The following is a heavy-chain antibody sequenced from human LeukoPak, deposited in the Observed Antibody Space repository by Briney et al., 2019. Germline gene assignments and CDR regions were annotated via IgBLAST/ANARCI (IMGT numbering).Heavy chain of an antibody. D-gene: IGHD3-10*01. CDR2: INPSGGST. CDR3: ARAPLWFGELLDSYFDY. Sequence: GASVKVSCKASGYTSTSYYMHWVRQAPGQGLEWMGIINPSGGSTSYAQKFQGRVTMTRDTSTSTVYMELSSLRSEDTAVYYCARAPLWFGELLDSYFDYWGQGTLVTVSS. V-gene: IGHV1-46*01. CDR1: GYTSTSYY. J-gene: IGHJ4*02.